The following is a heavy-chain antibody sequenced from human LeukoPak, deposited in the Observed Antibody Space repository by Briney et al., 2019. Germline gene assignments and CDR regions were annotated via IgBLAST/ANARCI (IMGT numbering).Heavy chain of an antibody. J-gene: IGHJ4*02. CDR1: GGSFSGYY. V-gene: IGHV4-34*01. Sequence: PSETLSLTCAVYGGSFSGYYWSWIRQPPGKGLEWIGEINHSGSTNYNPSLKSRVTISADTSKNQFSLKLSSVTAAHTPVYYCARSDRGYSYGYWGQGTLVTVSS. CDR3: ARSDRGYSYGY. D-gene: IGHD5-18*01. CDR2: INHSGST.